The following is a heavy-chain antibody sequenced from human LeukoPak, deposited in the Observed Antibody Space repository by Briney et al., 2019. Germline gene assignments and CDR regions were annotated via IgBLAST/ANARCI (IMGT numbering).Heavy chain of an antibody. CDR1: GFTFSSYG. CDR2: ISGSGGST. J-gene: IGHJ3*02. Sequence: GGTLRLSCAASGFTFSSYGMSWVRQAPGKGLEWVSAISGSGGSTYYADSVKGRFTISRDNSKNTLYLQMNSLRAEDTAVYYCARASMDAFDIWGQGTMVTVSS. D-gene: IGHD2-8*01. CDR3: ARASMDAFDI. V-gene: IGHV3-23*01.